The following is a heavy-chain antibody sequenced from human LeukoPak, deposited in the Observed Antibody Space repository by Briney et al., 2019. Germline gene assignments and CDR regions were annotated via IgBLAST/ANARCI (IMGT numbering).Heavy chain of an antibody. CDR2: TYYRSKWYH. CDR1: EDSVSSDTVA. J-gene: IGHJ4*02. V-gene: IGHV6-1*01. Sequence: QSQTLSLTCAISEDSVSSDTVAWNWIRQSPSRGLEWLGRTYYRSKWYHVYAMSVESRITINADTSKNQVSLQLNSVTHEDTAVYYCARGGYDLFDYWGQGTLVTVSS. CDR3: ARGGYDLFDY. D-gene: IGHD5-12*01.